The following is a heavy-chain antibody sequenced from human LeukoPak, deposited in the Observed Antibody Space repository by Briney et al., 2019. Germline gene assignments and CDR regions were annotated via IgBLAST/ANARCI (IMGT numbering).Heavy chain of an antibody. J-gene: IGHJ4*02. D-gene: IGHD1-26*01. V-gene: IGHV4-39*07. CDR2: IYYSGST. CDR1: GGSISSSSYY. CDR3: ARVAEGLYSGRDYFDY. Sequence: SETLSLTCTVSGGSISSSSYYWGWIRQPPGKGLEWIGSIYYSGSTYYNPSLKSRVTISVDTSKNQFSLKLSSVTAADTAVYYCARVAEGLYSGRDYFDYWGQGTLVTVSS.